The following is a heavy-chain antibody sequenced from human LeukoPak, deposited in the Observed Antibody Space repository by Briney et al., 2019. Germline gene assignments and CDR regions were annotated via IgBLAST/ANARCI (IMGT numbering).Heavy chain of an antibody. Sequence: GGSLRLSCAASGFTFSSYAMSWVRQAPGKGLEWVSAISGSGGSTYYADSVKGRFTISRDNSKNTLYLQMNSLRAEDTAVYYCAKDQEIAVAGTVDYWGQGTLVTVSS. CDR1: GFTFSSYA. V-gene: IGHV3-23*01. CDR2: ISGSGGST. J-gene: IGHJ4*02. D-gene: IGHD6-19*01. CDR3: AKDQEIAVAGTVDY.